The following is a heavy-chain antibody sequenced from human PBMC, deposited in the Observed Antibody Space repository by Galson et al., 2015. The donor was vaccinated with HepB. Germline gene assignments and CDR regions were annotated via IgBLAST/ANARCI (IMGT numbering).Heavy chain of an antibody. CDR1: GFTFRDYY. Sequence: SLRLSCAPSGFTFRDYYMSWIRQAPGKGLEWVSYISSSSSYTDYADSVKGRFTISRDHAKNSLYLQMNSLRDEDTAVYYCARQVTYHYGSGSYYTDYWGQGTLVTVSS. D-gene: IGHD3-10*01. V-gene: IGHV3-11*03. CDR2: ISSSSSYT. J-gene: IGHJ4*02. CDR3: ARQVTYHYGSGSYYTDY.